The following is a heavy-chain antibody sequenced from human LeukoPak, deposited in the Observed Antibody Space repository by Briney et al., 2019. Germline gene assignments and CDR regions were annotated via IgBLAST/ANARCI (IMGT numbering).Heavy chain of an antibody. J-gene: IGHJ3*02. D-gene: IGHD3-22*01. CDR1: GFTLSSYW. CDR3: ARNYYDSSGYSAFDI. Sequence: GGSLRLSCAASGFTLSSYWMSWVRQAPGKGLEWVANIKQDGSEKYYVDSVKGRFTISRDNAKNSLYLQMNSLRAEDTAVYYCARNYYDSSGYSAFDIWGQGTMVTVSS. CDR2: IKQDGSEK. V-gene: IGHV3-7*01.